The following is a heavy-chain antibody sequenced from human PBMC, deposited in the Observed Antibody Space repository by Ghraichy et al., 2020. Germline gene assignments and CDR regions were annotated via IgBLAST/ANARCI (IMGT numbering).Heavy chain of an antibody. Sequence: SQTLSLTCTVSGGSISRSHWSWIRQPPGKGLEWIAYIYYSGSTNYNPSLKSRVTISVHTSKNQFSLRLRSVTAADTAVYFCARRRRFLEWLPLDYYGMDVWGQGTTVTVSS. V-gene: IGHV4-59*01. CDR2: IYYSGST. CDR1: GGSISRSH. J-gene: IGHJ6*02. D-gene: IGHD3-3*01. CDR3: ARRRRFLEWLPLDYYGMDV.